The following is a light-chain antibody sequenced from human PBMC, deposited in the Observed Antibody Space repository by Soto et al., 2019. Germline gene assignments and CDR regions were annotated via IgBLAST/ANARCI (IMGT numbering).Light chain of an antibody. CDR3: QQCNTPFT. V-gene: IGKV1-5*01. J-gene: IGKJ4*01. CDR1: QNNGSR. CDR2: DAS. Sequence: DIQMTQSPSTLSASVGDRVAITCRASQNNGSRLAWYQQKPDEAPKLLIYDASSLESGVPLRFGGSGSGTDFTLIISSLQPDHFATYYCQQCNTPFTFGGGTKVEIK.